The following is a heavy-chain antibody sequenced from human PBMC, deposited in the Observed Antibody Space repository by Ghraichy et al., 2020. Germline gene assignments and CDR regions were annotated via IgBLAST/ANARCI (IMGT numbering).Heavy chain of an antibody. V-gene: IGHV4-39*01. CDR3: ARHPPPYPGDSGHFDY. CDR2: IYYSGST. D-gene: IGHD3-10*01. J-gene: IGHJ4*02. Sequence: SETLSLTCTVSGGSISSSSYYWGWIRQPPGKGLEWIGSIYYSGSTYYNPSLKSRVTISVDTSKNQFSLKLSSVTAADTAVYYCARHPPPYPGDSGHFDYWGQGTLVTVSS. CDR1: GGSISSSSYY.